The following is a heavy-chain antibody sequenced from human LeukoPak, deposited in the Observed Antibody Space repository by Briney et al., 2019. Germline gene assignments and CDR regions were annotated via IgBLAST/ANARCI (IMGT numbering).Heavy chain of an antibody. Sequence: ASVKVSCKASGYTFTSYYMHWVRQAPGQGLEWMGIINPSGGSTSYAQKFQGRVTVTRDTSTSTVYMELSSLRSEDTAVYYCARSFVVVPAAMGVGGYWGQGTLVTVSS. CDR2: INPSGGST. J-gene: IGHJ4*02. CDR3: ARSFVVVPAAMGVGGY. D-gene: IGHD2-2*01. CDR1: GYTFTSYY. V-gene: IGHV1-46*01.